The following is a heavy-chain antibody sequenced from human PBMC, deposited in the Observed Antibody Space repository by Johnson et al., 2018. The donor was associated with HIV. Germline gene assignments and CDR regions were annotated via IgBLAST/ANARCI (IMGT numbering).Heavy chain of an antibody. CDR1: GFIFSDYY. D-gene: IGHD6-19*01. Sequence: VQPVESGGGLVRPGGSLRLSCAASGFIFSDYYMSWIRQAPGSGLDWVSYISTSASTINYADYVNGRFTISRDNAKNKLYLQMNSLRAEDTAVYYCAREPGYSSGPDAFDLWGQGTMVTVSS. CDR3: AREPGYSSGPDAFDL. J-gene: IGHJ3*01. V-gene: IGHV3-11*04. CDR2: ISTSASTI.